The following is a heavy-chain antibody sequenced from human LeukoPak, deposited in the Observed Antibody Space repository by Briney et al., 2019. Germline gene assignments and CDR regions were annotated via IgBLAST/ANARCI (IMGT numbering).Heavy chain of an antibody. CDR3: AKDKDVLLWFGELFPHDY. J-gene: IGHJ4*02. D-gene: IGHD3-10*01. Sequence: GGSLRLSCAASGFTFSSYGMHWVRQAPGKGLEWVAFIRYDGSNKYYADSVKGRFTISRDNSKNTLYLQMNSLRAEDTAVYYCAKDKDVLLWFGELFPHDYWGQGTLVTVSS. CDR1: GFTFSSYG. CDR2: IRYDGSNK. V-gene: IGHV3-30*02.